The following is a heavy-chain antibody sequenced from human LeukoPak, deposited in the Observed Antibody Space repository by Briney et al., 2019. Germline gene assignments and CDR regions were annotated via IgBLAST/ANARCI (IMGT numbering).Heavy chain of an antibody. CDR1: GYSFTSHW. J-gene: IGHJ6*02. CDR2: IYPADSDT. V-gene: IGHV5-51*01. D-gene: IGHD5-24*01. CDR3: ARRTYNMDGVDV. Sequence: GESLKISCKGSGYSFTSHWIGWVRQMPGKGLEWLGIIYPADSDTRYSPSFQGQVTISVDKSISTAYLQWSSLRASDTAIYYCARRTYNMDGVDVWGQGTTVTASS.